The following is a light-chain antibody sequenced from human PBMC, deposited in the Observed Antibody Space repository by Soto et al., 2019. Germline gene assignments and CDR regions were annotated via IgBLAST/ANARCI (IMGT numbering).Light chain of an antibody. Sequence: DIQMTQSPSTLSGSVGDRVTITCRASQTISSWLAWYQQKPGKAPKLLIYKASTLKSGVPSRFSGSGSGTEFTLTISSLQPDDFATYYCQHYNSYSAAFGQGTKLELK. CDR3: QHYNSYSAA. V-gene: IGKV1-5*03. CDR1: QTISSW. J-gene: IGKJ1*01. CDR2: KAS.